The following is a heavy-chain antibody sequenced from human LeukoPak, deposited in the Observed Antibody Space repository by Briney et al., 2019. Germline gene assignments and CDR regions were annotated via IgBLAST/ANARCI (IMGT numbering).Heavy chain of an antibody. Sequence: SETLSLTCTVSGGSVSSSSHYWGWIRQPPGKGLEWIGSLYNSGSTDYHPSLRSRVTISVNPSKNHFSLKLTSVTAAGTAVYYCARRAADSGYSYHVWGQGILVTVSS. J-gene: IGHJ4*02. CDR1: GGSVSSSSHY. V-gene: IGHV4-39*02. D-gene: IGHD5-18*01. CDR3: ARRAADSGYSYHV. CDR2: LYNSGST.